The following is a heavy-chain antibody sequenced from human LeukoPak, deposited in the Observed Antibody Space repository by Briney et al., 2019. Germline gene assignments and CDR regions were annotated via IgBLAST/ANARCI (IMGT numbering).Heavy chain of an antibody. CDR1: GDSISSYY. CDR2: IYYSGST. Sequence: SETLSLTCTVSGDSISSYYWSWIRQPPGKGLEWIGYIYYSGSTNYNPSLKSRVTISVDTSKNQFSLKLSSVTAADTAVYYCARRGDGYSVDAFDIWGQGTMVTVSS. CDR3: ARRGDGYSVDAFDI. D-gene: IGHD5-24*01. J-gene: IGHJ3*02. V-gene: IGHV4-59*08.